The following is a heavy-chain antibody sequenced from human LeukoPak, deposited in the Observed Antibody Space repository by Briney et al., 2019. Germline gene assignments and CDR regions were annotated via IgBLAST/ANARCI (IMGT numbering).Heavy chain of an antibody. CDR2: IDYDSSHI. D-gene: IGHD3-9*01. CDR3: TRDPLRYLRVGHYDY. Sequence: KTGGSLRLSCAAPGFTFSTSAMNWVRQVPGKGLEWVSSIDYDSSHIYYAASVRGRFTISRDNARDSVYLQMDSLRVEDTAVYYCTRDPLRYLRVGHYDYWGQGTLVAVSS. CDR1: GFTFSTSA. J-gene: IGHJ4*02. V-gene: IGHV3-21*01.